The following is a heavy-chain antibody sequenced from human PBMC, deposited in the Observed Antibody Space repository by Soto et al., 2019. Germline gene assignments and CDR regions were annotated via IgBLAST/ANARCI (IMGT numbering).Heavy chain of an antibody. Sequence: QFQMVQSGAEVKKPGSSVKVSCKASGGTFSNYALSWVRQAPGQGLEWMGDIIPIFGTTKNAQKFQGRVTLTDDEATDTAYMELNTLRSEDTAVYYCASHRERDYYDTSGDGWGQGTLGTVSS. J-gene: IGHJ1*01. V-gene: IGHV1-69*12. CDR2: IIPIFGTT. D-gene: IGHD3-22*01. CDR1: GGTFSNYA. CDR3: ASHRERDYYDTSGDG.